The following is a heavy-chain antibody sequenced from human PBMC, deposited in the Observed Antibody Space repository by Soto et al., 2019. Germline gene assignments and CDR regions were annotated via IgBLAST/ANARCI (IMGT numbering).Heavy chain of an antibody. J-gene: IGHJ5*02. D-gene: IGHD6-13*01. CDR3: ARDHSSSWYPWFDP. CDR2: IYYSGST. Sequence: PSETLSLTCTVSGGSISSYYWSWIRQPPGKGLEWIGYIYYSGSTNYNPSLKSRVTISVDTSKNQFSLKLSSVTAADTAVYYCARDHSSSWYPWFDPWGQGTLVTAPQ. CDR1: GGSISSYY. V-gene: IGHV4-59*01.